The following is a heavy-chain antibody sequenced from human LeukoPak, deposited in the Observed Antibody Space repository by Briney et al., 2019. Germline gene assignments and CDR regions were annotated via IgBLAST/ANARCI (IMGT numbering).Heavy chain of an antibody. CDR1: GGSFGGYY. D-gene: IGHD5-24*01. CDR2: IIHRGST. V-gene: IGHV4-34*01. CDR3: ARGPPEVATIPYYFEH. Sequence: SETLSLTCAVYGGSFGGYYRSWIRLPPGKGLEWIGEIIHRGSTNYNPSLKSRVTTSVDTSKNQFSLKLNSVTAADTAVYYCARGPPEVATIPYYFEHWGQGTLVTVSS. J-gene: IGHJ4*02.